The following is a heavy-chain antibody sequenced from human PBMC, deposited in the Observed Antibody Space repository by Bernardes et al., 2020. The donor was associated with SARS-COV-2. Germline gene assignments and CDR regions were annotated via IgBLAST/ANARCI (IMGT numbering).Heavy chain of an antibody. CDR3: AREKPGYCSGGSCYQRASFDI. J-gene: IGHJ3*02. D-gene: IGHD2-15*01. CDR2: IYTSGST. CDR1: GGSINSGSYY. V-gene: IGHV4-61*02. Sequence: SETLSLTCTVSGGSINSGSYYWSWIRQPAGKGLEWIGRIYTSGSTNYNPSLKSRVTISVDTSKNQFSLKLSSVTAADTAVYYCAREKPGYCSGGSCYQRASFDIWGQGTMVTVSS.